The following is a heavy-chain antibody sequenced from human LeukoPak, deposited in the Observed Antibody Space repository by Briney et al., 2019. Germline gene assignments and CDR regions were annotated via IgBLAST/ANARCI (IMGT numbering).Heavy chain of an antibody. Sequence: GGSLRLSCAASGFTFSSYSMNWVRQAPGKGLEWVSSIGSSSSYIYYADSVKGRFTISRDNAKSSLYLQMNSLGAEDTSVYYCARTYVWGSTPGDYWGQGTLVTVSS. J-gene: IGHJ4*02. V-gene: IGHV3-21*01. CDR1: GFTFSSYS. D-gene: IGHD3-16*01. CDR3: ARTYVWGSTPGDY. CDR2: IGSSSSYI.